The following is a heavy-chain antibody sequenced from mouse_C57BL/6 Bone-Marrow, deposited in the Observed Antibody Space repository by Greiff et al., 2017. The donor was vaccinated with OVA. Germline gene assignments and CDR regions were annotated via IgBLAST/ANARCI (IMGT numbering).Heavy chain of an antibody. V-gene: IGHV1-80*01. D-gene: IGHD1-1*01. Sequence: QVQLQQSGAELVKPGASVKISCKASGYAFSSYWMNWVKQRPGKGLEWIGQIYPGDGDTNYNGKFKGKATLTADKSSSTAYMQLSSLTSEDSAVYFCARRITTVVGSWYFDVWGTGTTVTVSS. J-gene: IGHJ1*03. CDR3: ARRITTVVGSWYFDV. CDR1: GYAFSSYW. CDR2: IYPGDGDT.